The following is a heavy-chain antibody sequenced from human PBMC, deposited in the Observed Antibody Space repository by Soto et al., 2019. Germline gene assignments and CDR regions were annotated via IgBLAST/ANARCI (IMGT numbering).Heavy chain of an antibody. Sequence: QVQLQQWGAGLLKPSETLSLTCAVYGGSFSAYYWSWIRQPPGKGLEWIGEINHSGSTNYNPSLKSRVTISVDTSKNQVSLRLSSVTAADTAVYYCAKNPRREQLVRTAVSSGRFDYGGQGTLVTVSS. V-gene: IGHV4-34*01. J-gene: IGHJ4*02. CDR1: GGSFSAYY. D-gene: IGHD6-6*01. CDR3: AKNPRREQLVRTAVSSGRFDY. CDR2: INHSGST.